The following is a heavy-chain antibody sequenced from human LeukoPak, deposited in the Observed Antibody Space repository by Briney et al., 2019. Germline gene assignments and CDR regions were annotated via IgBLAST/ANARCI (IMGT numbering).Heavy chain of an antibody. J-gene: IGHJ4*02. CDR2: ISTYYGNT. D-gene: IGHD2-2*01. CDR3: AREGHCSSTSCYLSPIDY. V-gene: IGHV1-18*01. CDR1: GYTFTSYG. Sequence: ASVKVSCKASGYTFTSYGISWVRQAPGQGLEWMGWISTYYGNTNYAQKLQGRVTMTTDTSTSTAYMELRSLRSDDTAVYYCAREGHCSSTSCYLSPIDYWGQGTLVTVSS.